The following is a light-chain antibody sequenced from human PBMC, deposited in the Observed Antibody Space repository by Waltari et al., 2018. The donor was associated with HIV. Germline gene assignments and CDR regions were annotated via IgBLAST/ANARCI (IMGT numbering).Light chain of an antibody. CDR1: SSDIGSYNR. V-gene: IGLV2-18*02. Sequence: QSTLTQPPSVSGSLGQSVTIACSGTSSDIGSYNRVSWYQQPPGTAPKLIIYEVPNRPSGVAVRFSGSKSGNPASLTISGLQAEDEADYYCSSYTTSSTWVFGGGTQLTVL. CDR3: SSYTTSSTWV. CDR2: EVP. J-gene: IGLJ3*02.